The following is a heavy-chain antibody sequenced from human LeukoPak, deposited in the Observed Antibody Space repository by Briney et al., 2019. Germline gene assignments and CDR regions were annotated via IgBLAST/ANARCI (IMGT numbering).Heavy chain of an antibody. Sequence: PGGSLRLSCAASGFTFSSYAMSWVRQAPGKGLEWVSAISGSGGSTYYADSVKGRFTISRDNSKSTLYLQMNSLRAEDTAVYYCAKEEGVLRFLEWLEDYYYGMDVWGQGTTVTVSS. V-gene: IGHV3-23*01. CDR1: GFTFSSYA. J-gene: IGHJ6*02. D-gene: IGHD3-3*01. CDR3: AKEEGVLRFLEWLEDYYYGMDV. CDR2: ISGSGGST.